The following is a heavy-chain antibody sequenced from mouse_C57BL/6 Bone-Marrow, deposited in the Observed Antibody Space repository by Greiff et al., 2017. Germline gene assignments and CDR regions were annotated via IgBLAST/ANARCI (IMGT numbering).Heavy chain of an antibody. J-gene: IGHJ2*01. V-gene: IGHV1-81*01. D-gene: IGHD4-1*01. Sequence: VQVVESGAELARPGASVKLSCKASGYTFTSYGISWVKQRTGQGLEWLGELYPRSGNTYYNETFKGKATLTADQSSSTAYMELRGLTSGDSAVYFCARSGTGYWGQGTTLTVSS. CDR2: LYPRSGNT. CDR3: ARSGTGY. CDR1: GYTFTSYG.